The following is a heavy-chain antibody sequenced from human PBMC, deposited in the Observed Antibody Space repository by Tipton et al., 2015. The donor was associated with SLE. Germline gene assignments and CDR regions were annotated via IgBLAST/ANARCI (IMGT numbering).Heavy chain of an antibody. CDR1: GGSFSGYF. CDR3: ARYTRYNFDY. CDR2: IFYSGST. J-gene: IGHJ4*02. D-gene: IGHD5-18*01. Sequence: TLSLTCAVYGGSFSGYFWSWIRQPPGKGLEWIGHIFYSGSTNYNPSLKSRVTISVDTSKNQFSLKLTSVTAADTAVYYWARYTRYNFDYWGQGTLVTVSS. V-gene: IGHV4-59*01.